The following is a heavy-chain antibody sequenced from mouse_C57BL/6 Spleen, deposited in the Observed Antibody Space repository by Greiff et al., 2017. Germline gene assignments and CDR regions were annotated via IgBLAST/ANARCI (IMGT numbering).Heavy chain of an antibody. J-gene: IGHJ1*03. D-gene: IGHD1-1*01. CDR1: GYTFTSYW. Sequence: QVQLQQPGAELVKPGASVKLSCTASGYTFTSYWMHWVKQRPGRGPEWIGRIDPNSGGTKYTEKFKSKATLTVDKPSSTAYMQLSSLTSEDSAVYYCAKSYYGSSYWYFDVWGTGTTVTVSS. V-gene: IGHV1-72*01. CDR3: AKSYYGSSYWYFDV. CDR2: IDPNSGGT.